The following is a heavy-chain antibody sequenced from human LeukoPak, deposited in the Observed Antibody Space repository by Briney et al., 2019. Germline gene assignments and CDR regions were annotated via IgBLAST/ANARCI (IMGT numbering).Heavy chain of an antibody. V-gene: IGHV3-33*08. J-gene: IGHJ6*03. CDR1: GFTFSSYG. CDR2: IWYGGSNK. Sequence: QSGGSLRLSCAASGFTFSSYGMNWVRQAPGKGLEWVAVIWYGGSNKYYADSVKGRFTISRDNSKNTLYLQMNSLRAEDTAVYYCARAPPYYYYMDVWGKGTTVTVSS. CDR3: ARAPPYYYYMDV.